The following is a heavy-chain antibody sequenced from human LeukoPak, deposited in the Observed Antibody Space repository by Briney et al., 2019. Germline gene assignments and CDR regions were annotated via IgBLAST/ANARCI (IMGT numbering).Heavy chain of an antibody. CDR1: GFTFDDYT. CDR2: ISWDGGST. J-gene: IGHJ4*02. D-gene: IGHD3-22*01. Sequence: QAGGSLRLSCAASGFTFDDYTMHWVRQAPGKGLEWVSLISWDGGSTYYADSVKGRFTISRDNSKNTLYLQMNSLRAEDTAVYYCAKGSRNYYDSSAKGYWGQGTLVTVSS. V-gene: IGHV3-43*01. CDR3: AKGSRNYYDSSAKGY.